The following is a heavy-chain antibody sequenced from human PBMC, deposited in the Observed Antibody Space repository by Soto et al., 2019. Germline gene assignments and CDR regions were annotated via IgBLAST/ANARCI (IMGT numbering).Heavy chain of an antibody. CDR2: IIPMFGTA. CDR3: ARGGDSSGYYIIPFDY. Sequence: PSVKVSCKASGGTFNNYAINWVRQAPGQGLEWMGGIIPMFGTADYAQKFQGRVTITADEFTSTAYLEMSSLRSEDTAVYYCARGGDSSGYYIIPFDYWGQGTLVTVSS. J-gene: IGHJ4*02. CDR1: GGTFNNYA. D-gene: IGHD3-22*01. V-gene: IGHV1-69*13.